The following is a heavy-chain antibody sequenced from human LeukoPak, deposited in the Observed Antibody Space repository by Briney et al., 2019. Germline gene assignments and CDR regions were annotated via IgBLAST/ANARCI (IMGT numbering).Heavy chain of an antibody. J-gene: IGHJ4*02. V-gene: IGHV4-38-2*01. D-gene: IGHD3-3*01. CDR3: ASEYCDFWSGYYGY. Sequence: PSETLSLTCAVSGYSISSGYYWGWIRQPPGRGLEWIGSIYHSGSTYYNPSLKSRVTISIDTSKNQFSLKLSSVTAADTAVYYCASEYCDFWSGYYGYWGQGTPVTVSS. CDR2: IYHSGST. CDR1: GYSISSGYY.